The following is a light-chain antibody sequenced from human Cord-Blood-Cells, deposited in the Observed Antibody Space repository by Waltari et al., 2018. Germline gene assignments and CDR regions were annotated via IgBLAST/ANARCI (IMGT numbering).Light chain of an antibody. Sequence: QSVLTQPPSASGTTGQRVTISCSGSSSNIGSNYVYWYQQLPGTAPKLLIYRNNQRPPGVPDRFSGSKSGTSASLAISGLRSEDEADYYCAAWDDSLSGWVFGGGTKLTVL. V-gene: IGLV1-47*01. CDR2: RNN. CDR3: AAWDDSLSGWV. CDR1: SSNIGSNY. J-gene: IGLJ3*02.